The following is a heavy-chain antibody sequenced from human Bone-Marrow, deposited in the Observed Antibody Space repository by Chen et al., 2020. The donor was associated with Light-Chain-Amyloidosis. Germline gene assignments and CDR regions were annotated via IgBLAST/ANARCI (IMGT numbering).Heavy chain of an antibody. CDR3: ARRRDGYNFDY. CDR2: SYPDDSDA. CDR1: GYTFPNYW. Sequence: EVQLEQSGPEVKKPGESLKISCKGSGYTFPNYWIGWVRQMPGKGLEWMGVSYPDDSDAKYSPSFRGQITISADTSITADYLQWRSLKASDSAMYYCARRRDGYNFDYWSQGTLVTVSS. D-gene: IGHD5-12*01. J-gene: IGHJ4*02. V-gene: IGHV5-51*01.